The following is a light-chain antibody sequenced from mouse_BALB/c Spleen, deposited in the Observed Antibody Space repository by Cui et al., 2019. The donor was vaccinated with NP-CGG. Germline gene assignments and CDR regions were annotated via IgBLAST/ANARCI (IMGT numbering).Light chain of an antibody. V-gene: IGLV1*01. CDR1: TGPVTTSNY. Sequence: QAFVTQGTALTTSPGETVTLTCRSSTGPVTTSNYANWVQEKPDHLFTGLIGGTNNRAPGVPARFSGSLIGDKAALTITGAQTEDEAIYFCALWYSNHWVFGGGTKLTVL. CDR3: ALWYSNHWV. CDR2: GTN. J-gene: IGLJ1*01.